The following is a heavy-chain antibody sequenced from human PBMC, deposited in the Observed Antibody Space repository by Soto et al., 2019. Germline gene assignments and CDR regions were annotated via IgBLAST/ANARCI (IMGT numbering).Heavy chain of an antibody. D-gene: IGHD6-13*01. V-gene: IGHV6-1*01. CDR3: VRTPASGTLDP. CDR2: TYYRSKLYN. Sequence: PSQTLSLTCAISGDSVSSDSAALNLSRQSPSRGLEWLGRTYYRSKLYNDYAISVKSRITVNPDTSKNQFSLQLNSVTPEDTAVYYCVRTPASGTLDPWGQGTLVTVSS. CDR1: GDSVSSDSAA. J-gene: IGHJ5*02.